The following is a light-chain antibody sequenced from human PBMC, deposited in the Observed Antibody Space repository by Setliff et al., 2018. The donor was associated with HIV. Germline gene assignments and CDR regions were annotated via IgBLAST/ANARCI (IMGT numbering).Light chain of an antibody. Sequence: DIQMTQSPSSLSASVGESVTITCRASQSISSYLNWYQQKPGKAPKLLIYAASSLQSGVPSRFSGSGSGTDFTLTISSLQPEDFATYYCQQSYSTPPMYTFGQGTRLEIK. CDR2: AAS. V-gene: IGKV1-39*01. CDR3: QQSYSTPPMYT. CDR1: QSISSY. J-gene: IGKJ5*01.